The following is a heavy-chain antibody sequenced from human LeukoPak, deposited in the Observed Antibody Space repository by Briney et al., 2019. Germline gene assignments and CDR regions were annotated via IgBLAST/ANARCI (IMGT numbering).Heavy chain of an antibody. CDR1: GGSISSYY. D-gene: IGHD1-26*01. V-gene: IGHV4-4*07. Sequence: SETLSLTCTVSGGSISSYYWSWIRQPAGKGLEWIERIYTSGSTNYNASLKGRVSMSVDTSKNQFSLKLSSVTAADTAVFYCARENSGSYREFDYWGQGTLVTVSS. CDR3: ARENSGSYREFDY. CDR2: IYTSGST. J-gene: IGHJ4*02.